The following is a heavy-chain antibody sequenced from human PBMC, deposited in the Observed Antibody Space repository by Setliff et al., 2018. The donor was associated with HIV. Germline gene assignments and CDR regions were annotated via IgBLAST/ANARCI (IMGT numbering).Heavy chain of an antibody. CDR3: AKDSGYYYYGMDV. CDR2: ISSTSRTI. J-gene: IGHJ6*02. D-gene: IGHD3-10*01. CDR1: GFTFSSYS. V-gene: IGHV3-48*04. Sequence: PGGSLRLSCAASGFTFSSYSMNWVRQAPGKGLEWVSYISSTSRTIYYADSVKGRFTISRDNAKNSLYLQMNSLRAEDTAVYYCAKDSGYYYYGMDVWGQGTTVTVSS.